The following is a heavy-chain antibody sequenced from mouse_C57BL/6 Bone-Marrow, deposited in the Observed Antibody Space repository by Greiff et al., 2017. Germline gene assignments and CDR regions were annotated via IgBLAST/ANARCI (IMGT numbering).Heavy chain of an antibody. D-gene: IGHD2-3*01. CDR1: GFNIKDDY. CDR2: IDPENGDT. CDR3: STGYDWFAY. Sequence: VQLQQSGAELVRPGASVKLSCTASGFNIKDDYMHWVKQRPEQGLEWIGWIDPENGDTEYASKFQGKATITADTSSNSAYLQLSILTSKDTAVYYCSTGYDWFAYWGQGTLVTVSA. J-gene: IGHJ3*01. V-gene: IGHV14-4*01.